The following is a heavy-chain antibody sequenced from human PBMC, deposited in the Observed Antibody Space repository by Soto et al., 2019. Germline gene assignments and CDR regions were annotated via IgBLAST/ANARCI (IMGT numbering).Heavy chain of an antibody. J-gene: IGHJ6*02. V-gene: IGHV4-61*01. CDR1: GGSVSSGSYY. CDR3: AREDFYNGMDV. Sequence: QVQVRESGPGLVKPSETLSLTCTVSGGSVSSGSYYWSWIRQPPGKGLEWIGYVYSSGTTYYNPSLKSRVSISVDTSKNQFSLKVTSVTAADTAVYYCAREDFYNGMDVWGHGTTVTVSS. CDR2: VYSSGTT.